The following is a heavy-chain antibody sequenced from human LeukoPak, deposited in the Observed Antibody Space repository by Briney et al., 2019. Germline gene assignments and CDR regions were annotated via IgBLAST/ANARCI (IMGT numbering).Heavy chain of an antibody. J-gene: IGHJ5*02. CDR3: ARLGWSWPFDP. D-gene: IGHD2-15*01. CDR2: IYPGDSDT. CDR1: GYTFTSYW. Sequence: KVSCKASGYTFTSYWIGWVRQMPGKGLEWMGIIYPGDSDTRYSPSFQGQVTISADKSISTAYLQWGSLKASDTAMYYCARLGWSWPFDPWGQGTLVTVSS. V-gene: IGHV5-51*01.